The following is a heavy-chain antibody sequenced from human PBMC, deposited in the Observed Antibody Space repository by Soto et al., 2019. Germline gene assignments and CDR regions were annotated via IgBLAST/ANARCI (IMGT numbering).Heavy chain of an antibody. CDR3: ARERTTVTPSAQYNWFDP. CDR2: ISWNSGSI. D-gene: IGHD4-4*01. Sequence: SLRLSCAASGFTFDDYAMHWVRQAPGKGLEWVSGISWNSGSIGYADSVKGRFTISRDNSKNTVYLQMGSLRVEDMAVYYCARERTTVTPSAQYNWFDPWGQGTLVTVSS. J-gene: IGHJ5*02. V-gene: IGHV3-9*03. CDR1: GFTFDDYA.